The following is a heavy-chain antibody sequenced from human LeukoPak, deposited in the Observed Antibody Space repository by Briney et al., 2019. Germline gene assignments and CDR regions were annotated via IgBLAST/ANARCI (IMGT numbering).Heavy chain of an antibody. CDR1: GGSFSGYY. Sequence: SETLSLTCAVYGGSFSGYYWSWIRQPPGKGLEWIGEINHSGSTNYNPSLKSRVTISVDTSKNQFSLKLSSVTAADTAVYYCARLDIVFYGMDVWGQGTTVTVSS. CDR2: INHSGST. D-gene: IGHD5/OR15-5a*01. J-gene: IGHJ6*02. V-gene: IGHV4-34*09. CDR3: ARLDIVFYGMDV.